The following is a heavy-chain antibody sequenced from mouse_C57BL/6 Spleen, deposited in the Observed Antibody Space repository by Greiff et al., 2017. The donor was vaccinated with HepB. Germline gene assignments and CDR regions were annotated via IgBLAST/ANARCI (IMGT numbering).Heavy chain of an antibody. V-gene: IGHV3-6*01. J-gene: IGHJ4*01. CDR2: ISYDGSN. D-gene: IGHD3-2*02. Sequence: EVQRVESGPGLVKPSQSLSLTCSVTGYSITSGYYWNWIRQFPGNKLEWMGYISYDGSNNYNPSLKNRISITRDPSKNQFFLKLNSVTTEDTATYYCARDLDSSGYPYYYAMDYWGQGTSVTVSS. CDR3: ARDLDSSGYPYYYAMDY. CDR1: GYSITSGYY.